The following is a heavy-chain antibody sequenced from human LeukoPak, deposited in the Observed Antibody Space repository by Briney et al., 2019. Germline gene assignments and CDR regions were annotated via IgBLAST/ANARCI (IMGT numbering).Heavy chain of an antibody. J-gene: IGHJ3*02. CDR1: GGSFSGYY. D-gene: IGHD1-7*01. CDR2: IKQDGSEK. V-gene: IGHV3-7*01. Sequence: ETLSLTCAVYGGSFSGYYWSWIRQPPGKGLEWVANIKQDGSEKYYVDSVKGRFTISRDNAKNSLYLQMNSLRAEDTAVYYCARDLGHWNYDAFDIWGQGTMVTVSS. CDR3: ARDLGHWNYDAFDI.